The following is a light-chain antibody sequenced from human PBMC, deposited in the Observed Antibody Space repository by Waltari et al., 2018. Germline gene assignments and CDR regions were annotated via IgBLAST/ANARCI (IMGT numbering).Light chain of an antibody. J-gene: IGKJ2*01. CDR1: QSVSSTY. V-gene: IGKV3-20*01. CDR3: QYYGGSYS. Sequence: EIVLTQSPGPLSLSPGERATLSCRASQSVSSTYLAWYQQKPGQAPRLLIYVASRRATGVPDRFSGSGSGPDFTLTISRLEPEDFAVYYCQYYGGSYSFGQGTKLEIK. CDR2: VAS.